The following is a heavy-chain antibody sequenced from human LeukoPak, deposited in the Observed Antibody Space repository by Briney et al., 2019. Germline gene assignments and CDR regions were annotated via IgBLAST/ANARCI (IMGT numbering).Heavy chain of an antibody. V-gene: IGHV3-33*01. D-gene: IGHD5-18*01. CDR2: IWYDGSNK. J-gene: IGHJ4*02. CDR3: AIERTAMVRWYFDY. Sequence: GGSLRLSCAASGFTFSSYGMHWVRQAPGKGLEWAAVIWYDGSNKYYADSVKGRFTISRDNSKNTLYLQMNSLRAEDTAVYYCAIERTAMVRWYFDYWGQGTLVTVSS. CDR1: GFTFSSYG.